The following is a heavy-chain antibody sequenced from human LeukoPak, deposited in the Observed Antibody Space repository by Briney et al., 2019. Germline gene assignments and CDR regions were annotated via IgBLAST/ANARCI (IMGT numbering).Heavy chain of an antibody. CDR1: GGTFSSYA. CDR2: IIPIFGTA. CDR3: ARDSTLTDNYDSSGFDY. J-gene: IGHJ4*02. Sequence: SAKVSCKASGGTFSSYAISWVRQAPGQGLEWMGRIIPIFGTANYAQKFQGRVTITTDESTSTAYMELSSLRSEDTAVYYCARDSTLTDNYDSSGFDYWGQGTLVTVSS. D-gene: IGHD3-22*01. V-gene: IGHV1-69*05.